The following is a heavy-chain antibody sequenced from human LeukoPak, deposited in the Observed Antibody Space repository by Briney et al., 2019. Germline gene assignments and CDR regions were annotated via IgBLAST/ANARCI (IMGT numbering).Heavy chain of an antibody. V-gene: IGHV1-2*02. Sequence: ASVKVSCKASGYTFTSHGISWVRQAPGQGLEWMGWINPNSGGTNYAQKFQGRVTMTRDTSISTAYMELSRLRSDDTAVYYCARATSGYYDYFDYWGQGTLVTVSS. J-gene: IGHJ4*02. CDR2: INPNSGGT. CDR3: ARATSGYYDYFDY. D-gene: IGHD3-22*01. CDR1: GYTFTSHG.